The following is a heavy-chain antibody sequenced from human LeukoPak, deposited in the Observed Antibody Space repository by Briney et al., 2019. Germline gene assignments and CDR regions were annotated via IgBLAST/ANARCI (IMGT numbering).Heavy chain of an antibody. V-gene: IGHV3-74*01. CDR2: INGDGSST. CDR1: EFTFW. CDR3: ARARGVSTGYRPIDY. J-gene: IGHJ4*02. D-gene: IGHD3-22*01. Sequence: PGGSLRLSCAASEFTFWMHWVRQAPGKGLVWVSQINGDGSSTSYADSVKGRFTISRDNAKNTLYLQMNSLRAEDTAVYYCARARGVSTGYRPIDYWGQGTLVTVSS.